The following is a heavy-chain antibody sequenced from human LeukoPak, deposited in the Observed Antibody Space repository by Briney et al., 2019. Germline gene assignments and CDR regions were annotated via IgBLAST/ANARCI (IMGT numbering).Heavy chain of an antibody. CDR2: INHSGST. D-gene: IGHD3-3*01. CDR3: ARGYEGYYYYYGLDV. J-gene: IGHJ6*02. Sequence: SETLSLTCAVYGGSFSGYYWSWIRQPPGKGLEWIGEINHSGSTNYNPSLKSRVTMSVDTSKNQFSLNLSSMTAADTALYYCARGYEGYYYYYGLDVWGQGTTVTVSS. CDR1: GGSFSGYY. V-gene: IGHV4-34*01.